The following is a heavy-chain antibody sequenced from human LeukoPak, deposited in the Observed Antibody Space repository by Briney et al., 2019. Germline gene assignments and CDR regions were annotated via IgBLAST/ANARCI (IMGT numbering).Heavy chain of an antibody. CDR1: GGTFSSYA. CDR2: IIPILGIA. J-gene: IGHJ3*02. Sequence: SVKVSCKASGGTFSSYAISWVRQAPGQGLEWMGRIIPILGIANYAQKFQGRVTITADKSTSTAYMELSSLRSEDTAVYYCAREDSSGYLVDAFDIWGQGTMVTVSS. CDR3: AREDSSGYLVDAFDI. V-gene: IGHV1-69*04. D-gene: IGHD3-22*01.